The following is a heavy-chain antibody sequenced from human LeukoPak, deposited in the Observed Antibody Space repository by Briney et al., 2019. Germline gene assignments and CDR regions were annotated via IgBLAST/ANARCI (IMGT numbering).Heavy chain of an antibody. J-gene: IGHJ4*02. Sequence: SETLSLTCTASGGSISSSSYYWGWIRQPPGKGLEWIGSIYYSGTTYYNPSLKSRVTISVDTSKNQFSLKLSSVTAADTAVYYCARHYSNYATPDYWGQGTLVTVSS. CDR1: GGSISSSSYY. D-gene: IGHD4-11*01. CDR2: IYYSGTT. V-gene: IGHV4-39*07. CDR3: ARHYSNYATPDY.